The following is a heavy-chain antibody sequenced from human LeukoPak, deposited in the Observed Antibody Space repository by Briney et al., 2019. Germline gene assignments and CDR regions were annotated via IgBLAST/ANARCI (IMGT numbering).Heavy chain of an antibody. CDR1: GFTFSTYA. CDR3: AKSIAVATPYYYYYGMDV. V-gene: IGHV3-23*01. J-gene: IGHJ6*02. D-gene: IGHD6-19*01. Sequence: GGSLRLSCAASGFTFSTYAMSWVRQAPGKGLEWVSAISASGGSTYYADSVKGRFTISRDNSKNTMYLQMNSLRAEDTAVYYCAKSIAVATPYYYYYGMDVWGQGTTVTVSS. CDR2: ISASGGST.